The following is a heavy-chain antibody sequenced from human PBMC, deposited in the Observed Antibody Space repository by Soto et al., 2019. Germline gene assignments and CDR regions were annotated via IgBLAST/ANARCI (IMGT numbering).Heavy chain of an antibody. CDR1: GYTFTGYY. V-gene: IGHV1-2*02. D-gene: IGHD6-6*01. Sequence: ASVKVSCKASGYTFTGYYMHWVQQAPGQGLEWMGWINPNSGGTNYAQKFQGRVTMTRDTSISTAYMELSRLRSDDTAVYYCARGRGSSSSWFDPWGQGXLVTVSS. CDR3: ARGRGSSSSWFDP. J-gene: IGHJ5*02. CDR2: INPNSGGT.